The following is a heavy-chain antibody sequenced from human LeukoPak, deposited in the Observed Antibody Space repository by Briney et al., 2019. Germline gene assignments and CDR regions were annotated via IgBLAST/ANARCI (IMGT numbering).Heavy chain of an antibody. Sequence: GGSLRLSCAASGFTFSAYGMHWVRQAPGKGLEWVAFISYDGSNKYYADSVKGRFTISRDNSKNTLYLQMNSLRAEDTAVYYCAKVNVVNSGWPTVDYWGQGTLVTVSS. CDR2: ISYDGSNK. V-gene: IGHV3-30*18. CDR3: AKVNVVNSGWPTVDY. CDR1: GFTFSAYG. D-gene: IGHD6-19*01. J-gene: IGHJ4*02.